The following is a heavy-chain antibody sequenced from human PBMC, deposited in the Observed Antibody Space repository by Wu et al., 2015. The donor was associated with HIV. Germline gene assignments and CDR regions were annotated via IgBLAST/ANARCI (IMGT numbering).Heavy chain of an antibody. Sequence: QVQLVQSGAEVKKPGASVKVSCKASGYTFTTYYMHWLRQAPGQGLEWMGMINPSGGSTIYAQKFQGRVTMTRNNSITTAYMELSRLTSEDTAIYYCAVLYDVEGDKPVLDHWGQGTSGHRLL. CDR2: INPSGGST. CDR1: GYTFTTYY. D-gene: IGHD3-16*01. J-gene: IGHJ4*02. V-gene: IGHV1-46*01. CDR3: AVLYDVEGDKPVLDH.